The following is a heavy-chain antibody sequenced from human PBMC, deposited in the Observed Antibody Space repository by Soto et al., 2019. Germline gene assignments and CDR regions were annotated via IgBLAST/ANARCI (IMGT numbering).Heavy chain of an antibody. CDR3: TLFGD. Sequence: EVQLLESGGGLVQPGGSLRLSCAASGFTFSDHGLSWVRQAPGKGLEWVSGISESGVRTHYADSVKGRFTISRDNSKNPLYLQMNSLRAEDTAVYYCTLFGDWGQGTLVTVSS. CDR1: GFTFSDHG. D-gene: IGHD3-10*01. J-gene: IGHJ4*02. V-gene: IGHV3-23*01. CDR2: ISESGVRT.